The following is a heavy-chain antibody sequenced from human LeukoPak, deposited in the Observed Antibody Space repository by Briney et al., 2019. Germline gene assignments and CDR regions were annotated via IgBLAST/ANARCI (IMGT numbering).Heavy chain of an antibody. V-gene: IGHV4-59*08. J-gene: IGHJ4*02. CDR1: GVSINSHY. Sequence: SETLSLSCGASGVSINSHYWSWVRQPPGKGLERIAYIFYSGRAKHSAKTSYNPSLTSRVTISVDTSKKQFSLKVASVTAAYTGVYYCARSFPGYDPAFEYWGQGTLVTVSS. CDR3: ARSFPGYDPAFEY. D-gene: IGHD5-12*01. CDR2: IFYSGRA.